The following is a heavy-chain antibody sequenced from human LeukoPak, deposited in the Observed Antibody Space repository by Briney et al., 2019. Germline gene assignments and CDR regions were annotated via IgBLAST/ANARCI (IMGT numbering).Heavy chain of an antibody. CDR2: INHSGST. CDR1: GGSFSGYY. CDR3: ARGRRGHGYSGYDRNFDY. V-gene: IGHV4-34*01. J-gene: IGHJ4*02. D-gene: IGHD5-12*01. Sequence: PSETLSLTCAVYGGSFSGYYWSWIRQPPGKGLEWIGEINHSGSTNYNPSLKSRVTTSVDTSKNQFSLKLSSVTAADTAVYYCARGRRGHGYSGYDRNFDYWGQGTLVTVSS.